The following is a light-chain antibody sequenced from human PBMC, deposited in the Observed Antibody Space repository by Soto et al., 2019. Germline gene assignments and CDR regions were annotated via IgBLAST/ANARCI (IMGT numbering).Light chain of an antibody. Sequence: QSVLTQPASVSGSPGLSITISCTGTSSDVGAYNYVSWFQQHPGKAPKLMIFEVSNRPSGVSNRFSGSKSGNTASLTISGLQAEDEADYYCCSYAGSDYVFGTGTKGTVL. CDR3: CSYAGSDYV. J-gene: IGLJ1*01. CDR2: EVS. V-gene: IGLV2-14*01. CDR1: SSDVGAYNY.